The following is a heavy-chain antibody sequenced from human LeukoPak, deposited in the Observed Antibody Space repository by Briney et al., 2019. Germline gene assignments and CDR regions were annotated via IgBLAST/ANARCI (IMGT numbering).Heavy chain of an antibody. J-gene: IGHJ6*02. CDR3: TRDATDGYYYYGMDV. V-gene: IGHV3-66*01. CDR1: GFTVSSNY. CDR2: IYSGGST. Sequence: GGSLRLSCAASGFTVSSNYMSWVRQAPGKGLEWVSVIYSGGSTYYADSVKGRFTISRDNSKNTLYLQMNSLRAEDTAVYYCTRDATDGYYYYGMDVWGQGTTVTVSS. D-gene: IGHD2-15*01.